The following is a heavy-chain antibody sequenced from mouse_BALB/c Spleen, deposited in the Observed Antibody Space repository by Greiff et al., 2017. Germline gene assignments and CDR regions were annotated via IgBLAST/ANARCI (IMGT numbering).Heavy chain of an antibody. CDR2: IWSGGST. D-gene: IGHD1-1*01. V-gene: IGHV2-2*02. CDR3: ARNTVVARDAMDY. Sequence: VNLVESGPGLVQPSQSLSITCTVSGFSLTSYGVHWVRQSPGKGLEWLGVIWSGGSTDYNAAFISRLSISKDNSKSQVFFKMNSLQANDTAIYYCARNTVVARDAMDYWGQGTSVTVSS. CDR1: GFSLTSYG. J-gene: IGHJ4*01.